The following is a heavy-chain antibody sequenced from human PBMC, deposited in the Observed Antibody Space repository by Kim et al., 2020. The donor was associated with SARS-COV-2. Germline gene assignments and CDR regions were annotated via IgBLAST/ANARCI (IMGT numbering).Heavy chain of an antibody. CDR3: ARDPPEGDY. V-gene: IGHV7-4-1*02. Sequence: ASVKVSCKASGYTFTNYAINWVRQAPVQGLEWMGWINTNTGNPTYAQGFTGRFVFSLDTSVSTAYLQISSLKAEDTAMYYCARDPPEGDYWGQGTLVTVSS. CDR2: INTNTGNP. CDR1: GYTFTNYA. J-gene: IGHJ4*02.